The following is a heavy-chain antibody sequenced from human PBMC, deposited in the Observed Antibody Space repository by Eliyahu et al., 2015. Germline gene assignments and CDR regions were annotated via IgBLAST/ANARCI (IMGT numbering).Heavy chain of an antibody. CDR1: GFXFXXSX. CDR2: IRSKANSYAT. V-gene: IGHV3-73*01. J-gene: IGHJ4*02. CDR3: TRHAGAGELPFDY. D-gene: IGHD3-10*01. Sequence: EVQLVESGGGLVQPGGSLXLSCXASGFXFXXSXXHWVRQASGKGLEWVGRIRSKANSYATTYAASVIGRFTISRDDSKNTAYLQMNSLKTEDTAVYYCTRHAGAGELPFDYWGQGTLVTVSS.